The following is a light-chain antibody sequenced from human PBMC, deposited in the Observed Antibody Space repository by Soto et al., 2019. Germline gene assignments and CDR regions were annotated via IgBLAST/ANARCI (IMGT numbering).Light chain of an antibody. CDR3: QQYNNWPRT. J-gene: IGKJ1*01. Sequence: IVLTQSPGTLSLSPGERATLSCRASQSISNNYLAWYQQTPGQAPRLLIYGASNWATGVPDRFSGSGSGTECTLTISSLQSEEFAVYYCQQYNNWPRTVGQGTKVDIK. V-gene: IGKV3D-15*01. CDR2: GAS. CDR1: QSISNN.